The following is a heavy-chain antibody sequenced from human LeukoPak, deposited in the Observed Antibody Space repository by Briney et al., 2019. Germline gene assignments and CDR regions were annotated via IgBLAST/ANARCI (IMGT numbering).Heavy chain of an antibody. J-gene: IGHJ4*02. CDR1: GFTFSTYV. CDR3: AKDDGWVQYAN. Sequence: GGSLRLSCAASGFTFSTYVMNWVRQAPGKGLEWVSSISGRRNSTYYADSVRGRFTISRDNSKNTLYLQMNSLRAEDTAVYYCAKDDGWVQYANWGQGTLVTVSS. V-gene: IGHV3-23*01. D-gene: IGHD5-24*01. CDR2: ISGRRNST.